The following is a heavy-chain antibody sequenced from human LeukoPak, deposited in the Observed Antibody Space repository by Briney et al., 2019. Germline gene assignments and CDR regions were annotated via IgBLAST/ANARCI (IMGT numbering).Heavy chain of an antibody. J-gene: IGHJ5*02. Sequence: SETLSLTXTVSGGSINNYVLIWIRQPAGKGLEWIGRIFSSGTTNYNPSLKSRATMSVDTSKNQFSLKLSSVTAADTAVYYCARDRGSDGSDQLDPWGQGTLVTVSS. CDR3: ARDRGSDGSDQLDP. CDR2: IFSSGTT. CDR1: GGSINNYV. V-gene: IGHV4-4*07. D-gene: IGHD3-10*01.